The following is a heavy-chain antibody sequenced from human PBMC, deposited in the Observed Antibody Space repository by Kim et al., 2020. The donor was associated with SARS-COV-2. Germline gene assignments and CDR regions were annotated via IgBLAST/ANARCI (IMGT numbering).Heavy chain of an antibody. CDR2: ISGSGGST. D-gene: IGHD6-19*01. Sequence: GGSLRLSCAASGFTFSSYAMSWVRQAPGKGLEWVSAISGSGGSTYYADSVKGRFTISRDNSKNTLYLQMNSLRAEDTAVYYCALLIAVACNSYDAFDIWGQGTMVTVSS. J-gene: IGHJ3*02. V-gene: IGHV3-23*01. CDR3: ALLIAVACNSYDAFDI. CDR1: GFTFSSYA.